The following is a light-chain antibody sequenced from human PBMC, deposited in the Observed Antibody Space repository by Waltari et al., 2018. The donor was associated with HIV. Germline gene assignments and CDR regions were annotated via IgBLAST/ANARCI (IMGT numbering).Light chain of an antibody. CDR1: QSIGNY. CDR3: QQNYFMSWS. CDR2: AVS. Sequence: DIQMTQSPSSLSASVGDRVTITCRGSQSIGNYLNWYQQRPGKAPNLLIFAVSNLQSGVPYRFSGSGSGTDFTLTIDSLQPEDFGTYYCQQNYFMSWSFGQGTTV. J-gene: IGKJ1*01. V-gene: IGKV1-39*01.